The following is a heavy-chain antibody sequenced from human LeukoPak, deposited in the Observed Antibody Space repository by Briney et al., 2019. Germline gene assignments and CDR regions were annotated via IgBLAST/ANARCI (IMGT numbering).Heavy chain of an antibody. CDR2: IYHSGST. CDR1: GGSISSGGYS. V-gene: IGHV4-30-2*01. CDR3: ARSDLRRNRYYYGMDV. Sequence: PSQTLSLTCAVSGGSISSGGYSWSWIRQPPGQGLEWIGYIYHSGSTYYNPSLKSRVTISVDRSKNQFSLKLSSVTAADTAVYYCARSDLRRNRYYYGMDVWGQGTTVTVSS. J-gene: IGHJ6*02. D-gene: IGHD1-14*01.